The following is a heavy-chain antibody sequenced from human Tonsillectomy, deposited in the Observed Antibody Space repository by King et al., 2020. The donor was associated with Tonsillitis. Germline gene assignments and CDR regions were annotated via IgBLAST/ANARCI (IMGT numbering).Heavy chain of an antibody. CDR2: ISYDGSNK. V-gene: IGHV3-33*05. CDR1: GFTFSSYG. J-gene: IGHJ6*02. D-gene: IGHD2-2*01. Sequence: VQLVESGGGVVQPGRSLRLSCAASGFTFSSYGMHWVRQAPGKGLEWVAVISYDGSNKYYADSVKGRFTISRDNSKNTLYLQMNSLRAEDTAVYYCASALDCSSSSCYGPIYYYYGMDVWGQGTTVTVSS. CDR3: ASALDCSSSSCYGPIYYYYGMDV.